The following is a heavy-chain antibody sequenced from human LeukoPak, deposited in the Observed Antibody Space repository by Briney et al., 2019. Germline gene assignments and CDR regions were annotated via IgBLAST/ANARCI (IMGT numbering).Heavy chain of an antibody. J-gene: IGHJ5*01. CDR3: AKSEFDYYDSSGPPDS. Sequence: GGSLRLSCAASGFTFSTFAMHWVRQAPDKGLEWWAVIWFDGSNKYYADSVKGRFSISRDNYKNTLSLQMNSLRADDTAVYYCAKSEFDYYDSSGPPDSWGQGTLVTVSS. CDR1: GFTFSTFA. D-gene: IGHD3-22*01. CDR2: IWFDGSNK. V-gene: IGHV3-33*06.